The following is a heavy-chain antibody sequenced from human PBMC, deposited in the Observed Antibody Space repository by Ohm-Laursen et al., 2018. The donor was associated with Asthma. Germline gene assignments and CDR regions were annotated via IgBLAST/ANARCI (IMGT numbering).Heavy chain of an antibody. V-gene: IGHV3-30-3*01. CDR1: GFTFSNSA. J-gene: IGHJ4*02. CDR2: GGSYYDGGLK. D-gene: IGHD3-3*01. CDR3: ARDVMEWYLPAFDF. Sequence: SLRLSCAASGFTFSNSAMHWVRQAPGKGLEWVAVGGSYYDGGLKYYADSVNGRFTVSRDDSKNTLYLQMNSLRPDDTAVYYCARDVMEWYLPAFDFWGQGTLVTVSS.